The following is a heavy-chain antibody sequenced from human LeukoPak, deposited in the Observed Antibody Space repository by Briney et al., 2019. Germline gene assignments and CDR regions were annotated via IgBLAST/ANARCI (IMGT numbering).Heavy chain of an antibody. V-gene: IGHV3-23*01. J-gene: IGHJ5*02. D-gene: IGHD5-18*01. CDR3: AKDRGYSYGYANWFDP. Sequence: PGGSLRLSCAASGFTLSNYAMNWVRQAPGKGLEWVSAISGSGGSTNYADSVKSRFTISRDNSKNTLYLQMNSLRVEDTAVYYCAKDRGYSYGYANWFDPWGQGTLVTVSS. CDR1: GFTLSNYA. CDR2: ISGSGGST.